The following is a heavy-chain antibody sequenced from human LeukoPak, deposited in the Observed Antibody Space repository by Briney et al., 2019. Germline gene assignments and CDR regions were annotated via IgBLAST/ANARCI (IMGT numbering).Heavy chain of an antibody. CDR2: IFYTGST. J-gene: IGHJ4*02. CDR3: ARRGYDSGSDY. Sequence: SSETLSLTCTVSGGSISNYYWSWIRQPPGKGLEWIGYIFYTGSTNYNPSLKSRVTISINTSKNQFSLKVTSVTAADTAVYYCARRGYDSGSDYWGQGTLVTVSS. CDR1: GGSISNYY. V-gene: IGHV4-59*12. D-gene: IGHD3-10*01.